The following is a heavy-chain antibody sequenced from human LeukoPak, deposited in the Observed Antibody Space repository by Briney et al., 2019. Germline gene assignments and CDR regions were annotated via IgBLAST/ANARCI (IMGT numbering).Heavy chain of an antibody. D-gene: IGHD3-16*02. Sequence: PSETLSLTCAVSGGSFSGYYWTWIRQSPGKGLEWIGYIYYSGSTYYNPSLKSRVTISVDTSKNQFSLKLSSVTAADTAVYYCAREMDYVWGSYRLIDYWGQGTLVTVSS. CDR3: AREMDYVWGSYRLIDY. J-gene: IGHJ4*02. V-gene: IGHV4-31*11. CDR1: GGSFSGYY. CDR2: IYYSGST.